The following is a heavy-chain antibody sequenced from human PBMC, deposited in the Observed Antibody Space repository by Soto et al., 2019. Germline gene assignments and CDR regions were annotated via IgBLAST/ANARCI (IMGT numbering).Heavy chain of an antibody. CDR1: VFAFPNYA. V-gene: IGHV3-23*01. Sequence: PGGSLRLSCAASVFAFPNYAMTWVRQAPGKGLEWVSAVTGSGSTAFYADSVKGRFTISRDNSNYTLYLQMDSLRAEDTALYFCAKPRVYCTNGVCPAASWGQGVLVTVSS. J-gene: IGHJ5*02. D-gene: IGHD2-8*01. CDR3: AKPRVYCTNGVCPAAS. CDR2: VTGSGSTA.